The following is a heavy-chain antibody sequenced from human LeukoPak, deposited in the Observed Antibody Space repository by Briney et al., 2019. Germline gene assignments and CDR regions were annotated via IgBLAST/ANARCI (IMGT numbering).Heavy chain of an antibody. Sequence: ASVKVSCKASGYTFTGYYMHWVRQAPGQGLEWMGWINPDSGGTNNAQKLQGRVTMTRDTSISTAYMELSRLRSDDTAVYYCARGPQWWLRLLIEGSYFDYWGQGTLVTVSS. CDR2: INPDSGGT. V-gene: IGHV1-2*02. J-gene: IGHJ4*02. D-gene: IGHD5-12*01. CDR1: GYTFTGYY. CDR3: ARGPQWWLRLLIEGSYFDY.